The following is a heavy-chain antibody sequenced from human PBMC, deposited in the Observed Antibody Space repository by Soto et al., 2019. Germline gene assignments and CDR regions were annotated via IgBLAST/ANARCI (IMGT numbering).Heavy chain of an antibody. D-gene: IGHD3-10*01. Sequence: QLQLQESGSGLVKPSQTLSLTCAVSGGSISSGGYSWSWIRQPPGKGLEWIGYIYHSVSTYYNLSLKSRVTISVDRSKNQYSLKLSSVTAADTAVYYCARGSYYGSGSYWPDWGQGTLVTVSS. J-gene: IGHJ4*02. CDR3: ARGSYYGSGSYWPD. CDR1: GGSISSGGYS. CDR2: IYHSVST. V-gene: IGHV4-30-2*01.